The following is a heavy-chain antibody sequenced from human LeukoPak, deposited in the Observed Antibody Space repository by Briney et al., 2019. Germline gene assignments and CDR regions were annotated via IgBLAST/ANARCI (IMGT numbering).Heavy chain of an antibody. CDR1: GGSFSGYY. D-gene: IGHD2-2*01. J-gene: IGHJ4*02. CDR3: AAQGPAAILGAFYFDY. CDR2: INHSGST. Sequence: SETLSVTCAVYGGSFSGYYWSWIRQPPGNGLEWIGEINHSGSTNYNPSLKSRVTISVDTSKNQFSLKLSSVTAADTAVYYCAAQGPAAILGAFYFDYWGQGTLVTVSS. V-gene: IGHV4-34*01.